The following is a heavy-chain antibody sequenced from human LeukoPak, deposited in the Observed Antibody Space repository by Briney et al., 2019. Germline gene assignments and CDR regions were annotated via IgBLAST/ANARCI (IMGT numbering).Heavy chain of an antibody. CDR2: ISYDGSNK. CDR1: GFTFSSYA. Sequence: PGRSLRLSCAASGFTFSSYAMHWVRQAPGKGLEWVAVISYDGSNKYYADSVKGRFTISRDNSKNTLYLQMNSLRAEDTAVYYCASDISSPFDYWGQGTLVTVSS. CDR3: ASDISSPFDY. J-gene: IGHJ4*02. V-gene: IGHV3-30-3*01. D-gene: IGHD3-3*02.